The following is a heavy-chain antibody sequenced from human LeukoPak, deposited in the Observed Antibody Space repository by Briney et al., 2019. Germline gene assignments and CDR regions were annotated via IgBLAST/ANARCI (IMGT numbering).Heavy chain of an antibody. CDR1: GGSISSSSYY. CDR3: ARYQDYSDAFDI. CDR2: IYYSGST. V-gene: IGHV4-39*01. D-gene: IGHD2-15*01. Sequence: SETLSLTCTVSGGSISSSSYYWGWIRQPPGKGLEWIGSIYYSGSTYYNPSLKSRVTISVDTSKNQFSLKLSSVTAADTAVYYCARYQDYSDAFDIWGQGTMVTVSS. J-gene: IGHJ3*02.